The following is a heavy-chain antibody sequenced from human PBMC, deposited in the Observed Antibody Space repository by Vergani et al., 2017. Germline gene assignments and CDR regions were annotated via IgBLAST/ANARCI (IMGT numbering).Heavy chain of an antibody. J-gene: IGHJ3*02. CDR1: GYTFISYA. Sequence: QVQLVPSGSELQKPGASVKVSCTASGYTFISYAMNWVRQAPGRGLEWMGWINTNTGNPTSAQGFTGRFVFSLDTSVSTAYLQISSLKAEDTAVDYCARGSGFGVVTTSNDAFDIWGQGTMVTVSS. D-gene: IGHD3-3*01. CDR2: INTNTGNP. V-gene: IGHV7-4-1*02. CDR3: ARGSGFGVVTTSNDAFDI.